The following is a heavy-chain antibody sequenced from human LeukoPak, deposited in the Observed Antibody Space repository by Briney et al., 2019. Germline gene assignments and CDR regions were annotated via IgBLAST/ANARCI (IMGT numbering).Heavy chain of an antibody. CDR1: GFTFSSYW. CDR3: ARDHYDFWSGYYTGSSYFDL. V-gene: IGHV3-7*01. Sequence: GGSLRLSCAASGFTFSSYWMSWVRQAPGKGLEWVANIKQDGSEKYYVDSVKGRFTISRDNAKNSLYLQMNSLRAEDTAVYYCARDHYDFWSGYYTGSSYFDLWGRGTLVTVSS. CDR2: IKQDGSEK. J-gene: IGHJ2*01. D-gene: IGHD3-3*01.